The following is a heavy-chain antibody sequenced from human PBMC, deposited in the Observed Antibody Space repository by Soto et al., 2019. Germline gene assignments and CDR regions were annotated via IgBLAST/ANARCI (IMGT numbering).Heavy chain of an antibody. CDR1: GFTLSSYA. V-gene: IGHV3-23*01. CDR3: AKPPKGQKVYYYYGMDV. J-gene: IGHJ6*02. Sequence: GGSLRLSCAASGFTLSSYAMSWVRQAPGKGLEWVSAISGSGGSTYYADSVKGRFTISRDNSKNTLYLQMNSLRAEDTAVYYCAKPPKGQKVYYYYGMDVWGQGTTVTVSS. CDR2: ISGSGGST.